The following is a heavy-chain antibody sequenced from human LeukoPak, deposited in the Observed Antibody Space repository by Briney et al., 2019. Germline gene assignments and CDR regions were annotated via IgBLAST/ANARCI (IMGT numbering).Heavy chain of an antibody. V-gene: IGHV1-2*02. Sequence: GASVKVSCKASGYTFTGYYMHWVRQAPGQGLEWMGWINPNSGGTNYAQKLQGRVTMTTDTSTSTAYMELRSLRSDDTAVYYCARDGSRFEWLATNPSKSYYYYYYMDVWGKGTTVTVSS. CDR3: ARDGSRFEWLATNPSKSYYYYYYMDV. CDR1: GYTFTGYY. D-gene: IGHD6-19*01. J-gene: IGHJ6*03. CDR2: INPNSGGT.